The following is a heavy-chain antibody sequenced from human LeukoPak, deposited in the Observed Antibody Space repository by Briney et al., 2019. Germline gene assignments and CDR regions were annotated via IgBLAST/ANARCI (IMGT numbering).Heavy chain of an antibody. V-gene: IGHV1-46*01. CDR1: GYTFTSYY. Sequence: ASVKVSCKASGYTFTSYYMHWVRQAPGQGLEWMGIINPSGGSTSYAQKFQGRVTMTRDTSTSTVYMELRSLRSEDTAVYYCARGGAVGDGYNPFDYWGQGTLVTVSS. CDR2: INPSGGST. D-gene: IGHD5-24*01. CDR3: ARGGAVGDGYNPFDY. J-gene: IGHJ4*02.